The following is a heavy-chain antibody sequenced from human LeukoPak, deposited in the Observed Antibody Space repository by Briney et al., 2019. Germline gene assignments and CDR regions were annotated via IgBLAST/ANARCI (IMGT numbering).Heavy chain of an antibody. CDR2: ISYDGSNK. CDR3: ARPFYDFWSGYYIDAFDI. CDR1: GFTFSSYA. D-gene: IGHD3-3*01. V-gene: IGHV3-30-3*01. J-gene: IGHJ3*02. Sequence: GGSLRLSCAASGFTFSSYAMHWVRQAPGKGLEWVAVISYDGSNKYYADSVKGRFTISRDNSKNTLYLQMNSLRAEDTAVYYCARPFYDFWSGYYIDAFDIWGQGTMVTVSS.